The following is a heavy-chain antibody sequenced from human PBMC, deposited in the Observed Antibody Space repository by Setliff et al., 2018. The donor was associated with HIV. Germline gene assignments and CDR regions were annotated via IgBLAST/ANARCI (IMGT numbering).Heavy chain of an antibody. D-gene: IGHD3-22*01. Sequence: SVKVSCKASGATFSSYGISWVRQAPGQGLEWMGGIIPILGTANYAQKLQGRVTITTDESTNTAYMELISLTSEDTAVYYCASGFDSSGLSYFNYWGQGTLVTVSS. CDR2: IIPILGTA. J-gene: IGHJ4*01. CDR3: ASGFDSSGLSYFNY. V-gene: IGHV1-69*05. CDR1: GATFSSYG.